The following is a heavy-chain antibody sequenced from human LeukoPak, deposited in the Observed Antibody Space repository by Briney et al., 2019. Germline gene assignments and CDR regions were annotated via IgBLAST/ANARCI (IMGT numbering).Heavy chain of an antibody. V-gene: IGHV3-7*05. CDR3: TTSGFVALAASFY. Sequence: GGSLRLSCAASGFTFSSYWMSWVRQAPGKGLEWVANIKQDGSEKFYVDSVKGRFTISRDDSKNTLYLQMNSLKTEDTAVYYCTTSGFVALAASFYWGQGTLVTVSS. D-gene: IGHD6-19*01. CDR1: GFTFSSYW. J-gene: IGHJ4*02. CDR2: IKQDGSEK.